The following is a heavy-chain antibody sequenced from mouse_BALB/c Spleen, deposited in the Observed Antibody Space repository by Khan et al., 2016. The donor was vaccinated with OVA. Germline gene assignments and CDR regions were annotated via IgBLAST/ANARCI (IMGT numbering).Heavy chain of an antibody. Sequence: EVQLQESGPGLVKPSQSLSLTCTVTGYSITSDYAWNWIRQFPGNKLEWMGYISHSGSTAYNPSLKSRISITRDTSKNQVFLQLNSVTTEDTATYYCAAIILSYYGSNFEGYYLDYWGQGTTLTVSS. CDR3: AAIILSYYGSNFEGYYLDY. V-gene: IGHV3-2*02. J-gene: IGHJ2*01. CDR1: GYSITSDYA. CDR2: ISHSGST. D-gene: IGHD1-1*01.